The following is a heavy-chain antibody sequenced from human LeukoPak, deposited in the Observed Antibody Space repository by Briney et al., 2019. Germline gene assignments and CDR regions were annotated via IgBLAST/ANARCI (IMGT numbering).Heavy chain of an antibody. V-gene: IGHV4-34*08. Sequence: PGGSLRLSCTVSGFTVSSNSMSWIRQPPGKGLEWIGEINHSGSTNYNPSLKSRVTISVDTSKNQFSLKLSSVTAADTAVYYCATRGYWGQGTLVTVSS. D-gene: IGHD2-2*01. J-gene: IGHJ4*02. CDR2: INHSGST. CDR1: GFTVSSNS. CDR3: ATRGY.